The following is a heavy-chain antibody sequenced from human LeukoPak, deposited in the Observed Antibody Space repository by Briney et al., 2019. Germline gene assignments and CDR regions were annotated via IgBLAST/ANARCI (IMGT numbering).Heavy chain of an antibody. D-gene: IGHD5-18*01. V-gene: IGHV3-33*01. CDR3: ARDSVGGWIQLWLGNPHPYYGMDV. CDR1: GFTFSSYG. J-gene: IGHJ6*04. CDR2: IWYDGSNK. Sequence: QLGGSLRLSCAASGFTFSSYGMHWVRQAPGKGLEWVAVIWYDGSNKYYADSVKGRFTISRDNSKNTLYLQMNSLRAEDTAVYYCARDSVGGWIQLWLGNPHPYYGMDVWGKGTTVTVSS.